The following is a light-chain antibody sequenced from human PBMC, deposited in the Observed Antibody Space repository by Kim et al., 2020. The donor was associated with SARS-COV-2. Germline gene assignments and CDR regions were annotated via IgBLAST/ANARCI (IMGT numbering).Light chain of an antibody. CDR2: RNN. CDR3: SALDSSLSVV. J-gene: IGLJ3*02. Sequence: QAGLTQPPSVSKGLRQTATLTCTGNSNIVGNQGAAWLQQHQGHPPKLLSYRNNNRPSGISERFSASRSGNTASLTITGLQPEDEADYYCSALDSSLSVVFGAGTKLTVL. CDR1: SNIVGNQG. V-gene: IGLV10-54*02.